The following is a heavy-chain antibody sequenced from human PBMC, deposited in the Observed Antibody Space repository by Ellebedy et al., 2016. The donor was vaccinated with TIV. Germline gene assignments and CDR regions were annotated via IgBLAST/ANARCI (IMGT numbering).Heavy chain of an antibody. CDR1: GFTFTTYA. CDR3: ARDHVGDGYNRAFDI. J-gene: IGHJ3*02. D-gene: IGHD5-24*01. V-gene: IGHV3-30*17. Sequence: GESLKISCAASGFTFTTYAMHWVRQAPGKGLEWVAVISYDGSNKYYADSVKGRFPISSYNSKNTLYLQMNSLRAEDTAVYYCARDHVGDGYNRAFDIWGQGTMVTVSS. CDR2: ISYDGSNK.